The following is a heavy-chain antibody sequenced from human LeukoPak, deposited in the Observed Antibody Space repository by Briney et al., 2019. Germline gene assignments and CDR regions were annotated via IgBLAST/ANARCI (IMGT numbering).Heavy chain of an antibody. J-gene: IGHJ3*02. CDR1: GGSFSGYY. D-gene: IGHD1-1*01. CDR2: INHSGST. V-gene: IGHV4-34*01. Sequence: PSETLSLTCAVYGGSFSGYYWSWIRQPPGKGLEWIGEINHSGSTNYNPSLKSRVTISVDTSKNQFSLKLSSVTAADTAVYYCARHVYTPGAFDIWGQGTMVTVSS. CDR3: ARHVYTPGAFDI.